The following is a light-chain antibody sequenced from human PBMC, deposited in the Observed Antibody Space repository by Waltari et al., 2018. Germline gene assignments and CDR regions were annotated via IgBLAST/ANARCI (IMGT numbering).Light chain of an antibody. Sequence: QSVLTQPPSVSGAPGQRVTISCTGTNSNIGAGYDVNWYQQLPGEAPKLLIYGNTNRPSGAPDRVSGAKSGTSASLAITGLQAEDEADYYCQSYDSSLGGSVFGGGTKLTVL. V-gene: IGLV1-40*01. CDR3: QSYDSSLGGSV. CDR1: NSNIGAGYD. CDR2: GNT. J-gene: IGLJ2*01.